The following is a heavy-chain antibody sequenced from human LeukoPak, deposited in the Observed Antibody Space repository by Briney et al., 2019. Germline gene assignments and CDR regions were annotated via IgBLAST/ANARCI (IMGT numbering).Heavy chain of an antibody. D-gene: IGHD2-2*01. Sequence: GGSLRLSCAASGFTFSDYYMTWLRQAPGKGLEWLSYITNSGDTVFYADSVKGRFTVSRDNAKRSLYLQIGSLRDDDTAVYHCALSSIHKDYCFGMDVWGQGTTVTVSS. J-gene: IGHJ6*02. V-gene: IGHV3-11*01. CDR2: ITNSGDTV. CDR3: ALSSIHKDYCFGMDV. CDR1: GFTFSDYY.